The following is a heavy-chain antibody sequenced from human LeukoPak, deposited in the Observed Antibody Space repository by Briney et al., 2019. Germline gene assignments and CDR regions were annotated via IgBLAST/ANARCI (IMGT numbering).Heavy chain of an antibody. CDR2: ISYDGSNK. Sequence: GGSLRLSCAASGFTFSSYGMHWVRQAPGKGLEWVAVISYDGSNKYYADSVKGRFTISRDNSKNTLYLQMNSLRAEDTAVYYCAKAGGYPEYFQHWGQGTLVTVSS. J-gene: IGHJ1*01. V-gene: IGHV3-30*18. CDR3: AKAGGYPEYFQH. CDR1: GFTFSSYG. D-gene: IGHD6-25*01.